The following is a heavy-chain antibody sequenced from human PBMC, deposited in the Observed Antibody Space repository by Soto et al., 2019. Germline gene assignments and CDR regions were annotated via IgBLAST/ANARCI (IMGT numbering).Heavy chain of an antibody. CDR1: GGSVSSSKYY. J-gene: IGHJ4*02. V-gene: IGHV4-39*01. CDR3: ASRIHGAGHD. Sequence: QLQVEESGPGLVKPSETLSLTCTVSGGSVSSSKYYLGWIRHPPGKGLEWIGTAYRSGTTYYNPSRKRRVNISVETSKNQLSLKLGSVSATVTAVFYCASRIHGAGHDWGQGTLVTVSS. D-gene: IGHD3-10*01. CDR2: AYRSGTT.